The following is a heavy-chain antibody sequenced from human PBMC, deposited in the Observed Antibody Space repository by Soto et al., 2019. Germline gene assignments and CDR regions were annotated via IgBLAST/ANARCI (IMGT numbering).Heavy chain of an antibody. D-gene: IGHD3-22*01. CDR2: IIPIFGTA. Sequence: QVQLVQSGAEVKKPGSSVKVSCKASGGTFSSYAISWVRQAPGQGLEWMGGIIPIFGTANYSQKFQGRVTITADKSTSTAYMELSSLRAEDTAVYYCARDKVRQYYDSSGYYFNYWGQGTLVTVSS. CDR3: ARDKVRQYYDSSGYYFNY. CDR1: GGTFSSYA. V-gene: IGHV1-69*06. J-gene: IGHJ4*02.